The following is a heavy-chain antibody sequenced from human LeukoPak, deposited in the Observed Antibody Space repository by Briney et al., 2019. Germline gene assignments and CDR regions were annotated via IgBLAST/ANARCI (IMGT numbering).Heavy chain of an antibody. J-gene: IGHJ4*02. V-gene: IGHV3-7*01. CDR1: GFTFSSYW. Sequence: GGSLRLSCAASGFTFSSYWMSWVRQAPGKGLEWGANIKQDGSEKYYVDSVKGRFTISRDNAKNSLYLQMNSLRAEDTAVYYCARETDTAMVPPFDYWGQGTLVTVSS. D-gene: IGHD5-18*01. CDR3: ARETDTAMVPPFDY. CDR2: IKQDGSEK.